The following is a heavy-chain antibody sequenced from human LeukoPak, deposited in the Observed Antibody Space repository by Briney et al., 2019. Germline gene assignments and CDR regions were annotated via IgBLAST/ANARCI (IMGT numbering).Heavy chain of an antibody. CDR1: GFTFSSYE. V-gene: IGHV3-48*03. CDR2: ISNSGSTI. D-gene: IGHD3-3*01. J-gene: IGHJ1*01. CDR3: ARGFGGN. Sequence: GGSLRLSCAASGFTFSSYEMNWGRQAPGKGLEWVSYISNSGSTIYCRDSVKGRFTISRDNAKNSLYLQMDSLRAEDTAVYYCARGFGGNWVQGTLATVTS.